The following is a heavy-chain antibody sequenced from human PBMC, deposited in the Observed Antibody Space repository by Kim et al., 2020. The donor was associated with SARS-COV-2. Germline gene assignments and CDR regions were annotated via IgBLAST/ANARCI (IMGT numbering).Heavy chain of an antibody. CDR3: ARDRGSAGMDI. CDR1: GFTFSRYG. D-gene: IGHD3-10*01. V-gene: IGHV3-33*01. CDR2: IWYEGINK. Sequence: GGSLRLSCAASGFTFSRYGMHWVRQAPGKGLEWVAVIWYEGINKDYADSVKGRSTISRDNPKNTVYLQMNSLRAEDTAVYYCARDRGSAGMDIWGQGTTVTVSS. J-gene: IGHJ6*02.